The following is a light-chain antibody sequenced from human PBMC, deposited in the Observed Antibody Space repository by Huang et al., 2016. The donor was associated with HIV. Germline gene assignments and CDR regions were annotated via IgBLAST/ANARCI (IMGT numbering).Light chain of an antibody. Sequence: EIILTQSPATLSLSPGERATLSCRASQSVGRYLAWYQQKPGQVPRLLIYDASNRATGIPARFSGGGSGTDFTLTIRGLEPDDFAVYFCQQRSNRTPTTFGQGTKVE. CDR1: QSVGRY. J-gene: IGKJ1*01. CDR2: DAS. V-gene: IGKV3-11*01. CDR3: QQRSNRTPTT.